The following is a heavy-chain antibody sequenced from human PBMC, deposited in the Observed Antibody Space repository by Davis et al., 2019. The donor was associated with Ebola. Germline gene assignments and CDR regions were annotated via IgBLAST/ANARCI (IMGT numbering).Heavy chain of an antibody. Sequence: SETLSLTCTVSGGSIISRSYHWGWIRQPPGKGLEWIGSMYYSGSTYYNPSLKSRVTISVDTSKSQFSLKLSSVTAADTAVYYCARGWPSTVTTDYYAMDVWGKGTTVTVSS. J-gene: IGHJ6*04. CDR3: ARGWPSTVTTDYYAMDV. V-gene: IGHV4-39*01. CDR1: GGSIISRSYH. D-gene: IGHD4-17*01. CDR2: MYYSGST.